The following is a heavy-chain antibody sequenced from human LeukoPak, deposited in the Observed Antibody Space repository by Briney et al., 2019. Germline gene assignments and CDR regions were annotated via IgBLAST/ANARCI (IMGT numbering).Heavy chain of an antibody. J-gene: IGHJ4*02. CDR3: ARARRYYGSGSYYTD. CDR1: GFTVSTNY. D-gene: IGHD3-10*01. V-gene: IGHV3-66*01. Sequence: GSLRLSCAASGFTVSTNYMSWVRPAPGKGLEWVSVIYNGGATYYADSVKGRFTISGDNSKNMLYLQMNNLRAEDTAVYYCARARRYYGSGSYYTDWGQGTLVTVSS. CDR2: IYNGGAT.